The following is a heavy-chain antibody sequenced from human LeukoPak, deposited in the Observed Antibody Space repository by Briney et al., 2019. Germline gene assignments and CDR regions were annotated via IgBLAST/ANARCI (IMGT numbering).Heavy chain of an antibody. J-gene: IGHJ4*02. CDR3: AREVWFGEVLSGLDY. CDR1: GYTFTSYY. V-gene: IGHV1-46*01. D-gene: IGHD3-10*01. CDR2: INPSGGST. Sequence: ASVKVSCKASGYTFTSYYMHCVRQAPGQGLEWMGIINPSGGSTSYAQKFQGRVTMTRDTSTSTVYMELSSLRSEDTAVYYCAREVWFGEVLSGLDYWGQGTLVTVSS.